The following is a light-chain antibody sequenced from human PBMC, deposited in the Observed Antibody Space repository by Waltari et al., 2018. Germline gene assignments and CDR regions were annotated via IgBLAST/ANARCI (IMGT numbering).Light chain of an antibody. V-gene: IGKV3-20*01. CDR1: QRLGKNY. J-gene: IGKJ2*01. CDR3: QQYGSSVLYT. Sequence: VLTQSPGTLSLSPGDRASLSCKASQRLGKNYLAWYQQKPGQAPRLLIFGASSRAAGSPDRFSGSGSGTDFTLTISRLEPEDFAVYYCQQYGSSVLYTFGQGTKLEIK. CDR2: GAS.